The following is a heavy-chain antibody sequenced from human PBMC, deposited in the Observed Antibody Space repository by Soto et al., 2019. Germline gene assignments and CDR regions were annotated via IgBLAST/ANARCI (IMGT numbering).Heavy chain of an antibody. CDR3: LRDYSGWFDF. Sequence: GGSLRLSCAASGFTFSSYPIHWVRQAPGKGLEWVGSISYDGTSEDFADSLRGRFTLSRDNSKNMLWLQMNSLRSEDTAVYYCLRDYSGWFDFWGQGTLVTVSS. J-gene: IGHJ5*01. CDR2: ISYDGTSE. D-gene: IGHD3-10*01. V-gene: IGHV3-30-3*01. CDR1: GFTFSSYP.